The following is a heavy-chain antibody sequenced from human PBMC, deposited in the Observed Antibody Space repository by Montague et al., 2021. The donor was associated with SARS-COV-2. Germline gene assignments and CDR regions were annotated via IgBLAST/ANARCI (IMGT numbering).Heavy chain of an antibody. V-gene: IGHV4-39*01. Sequence: SETLSLTCTVSGGSISSSSYYWGWIRQPPGKGLEWIGSIYYSGSTYYNPSLKSRVTISVDTSKNQFSLKLSSVTAADTAVYYCARRGYSWHDHNILVDYWGQGTLVTVSS. CDR3: ARRGYSWHDHNILVDY. J-gene: IGHJ4*02. CDR2: IYYSGST. D-gene: IGHD5-12*01. CDR1: GGSISSSSYY.